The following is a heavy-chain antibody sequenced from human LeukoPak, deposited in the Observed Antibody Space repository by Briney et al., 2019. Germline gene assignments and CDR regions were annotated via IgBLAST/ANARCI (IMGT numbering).Heavy chain of an antibody. CDR1: GFTFSDYY. J-gene: IGHJ4*02. CDR2: MSETGSHI. CDR3: VRESPDLFDY. Sequence: GGSLRLSCAASGFTFSDYYMSWIRQAPGKGLEWVSSMSETGSHIFYAGSVKGRFTISRDNAKNSLYLQMNSLRAEDTALYYCVRESPDLFDYWGQGTLVTVSS. V-gene: IGHV3-11*04.